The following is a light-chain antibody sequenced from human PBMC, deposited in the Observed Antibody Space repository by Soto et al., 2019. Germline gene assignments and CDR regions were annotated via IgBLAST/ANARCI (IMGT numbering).Light chain of an antibody. CDR3: QQYGSSPRT. CDR1: QSVSNSY. J-gene: IGKJ4*01. CDR2: GAS. Sequence: EIVLTQSPGTLSLSPGERATLSCRASQSVSNSYLAWYQQKPGQAPRLLIYGASSRATGIPDRFSGSGSGTDFTLTINRLEPEDSAVYYCQQYGSSPRTFGGGTKVEIK. V-gene: IGKV3-20*01.